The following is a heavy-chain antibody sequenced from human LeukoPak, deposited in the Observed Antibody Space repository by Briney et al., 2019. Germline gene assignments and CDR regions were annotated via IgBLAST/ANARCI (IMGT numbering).Heavy chain of an antibody. Sequence: ASVKVSCAASGFSFTSYGINWVRQAPGQGLEWMGWISAYNGNTNYAQKLQGRVTMTTDTSTSTAYMELRSLRSDDTAVYYCAYLLPRYKGGLGYWGQGTLVTVSS. V-gene: IGHV1-18*01. CDR1: GFSFTSYG. J-gene: IGHJ4*02. D-gene: IGHD3-22*01. CDR2: ISAYNGNT. CDR3: AYLLPRYKGGLGY.